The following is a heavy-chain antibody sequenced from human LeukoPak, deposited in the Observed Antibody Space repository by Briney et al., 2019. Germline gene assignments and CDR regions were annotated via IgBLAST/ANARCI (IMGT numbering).Heavy chain of an antibody. V-gene: IGHV3-23*01. D-gene: IGHD6-19*01. CDR2: ISGSGGST. J-gene: IGHJ4*02. CDR1: GFTFSSYA. CDR3: AKAKGSGLKYYFDY. Sequence: GGSLRLSCAASGFTFSSYAMTWVRQAPGKGLEWVSGISGSGGSTYYADSVKGRFTVSRDNSKNTLFLQMNSLRAEDTAVYYCAKAKGSGLKYYFDYWGQGTLVTVSS.